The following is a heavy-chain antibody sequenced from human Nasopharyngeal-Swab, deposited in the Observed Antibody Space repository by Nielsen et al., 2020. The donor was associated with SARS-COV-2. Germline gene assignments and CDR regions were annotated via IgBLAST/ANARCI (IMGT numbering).Heavy chain of an antibody. CDR3: ARRGNWFDP. CDR2: LSGSGANT. CDR1: GFTFDNFA. J-gene: IGHJ5*02. Sequence: GGSLRLSCAASGFTFDNFAMSWVRQAPGKGLEWVSSLSGSGANTYYADSVKGRFTISRDNSKNTLYLLMNSLRAEDTAVYYCARRGNWFDPWGQGTLVTVSS. V-gene: IGHV3-23*01.